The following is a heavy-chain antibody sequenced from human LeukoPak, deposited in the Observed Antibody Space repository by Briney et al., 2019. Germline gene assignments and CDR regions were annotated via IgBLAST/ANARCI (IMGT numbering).Heavy chain of an antibody. CDR3: ARSRGTIDRADVFDI. CDR2: IDTSVDA. Sequence: SESLSLACTLSGGSITSGTYYWTWLRHHPGKGLEWIGDIDTSVDAQDNQSLRSRVTMSVDTSKSQISLNLSSVTAADTAVYFCARSRGTIDRADVFDIWGQGTMVTVSS. J-gene: IGHJ3*02. V-gene: IGHV4-31*03. CDR1: GGSITSGTYY. D-gene: IGHD1-1*01.